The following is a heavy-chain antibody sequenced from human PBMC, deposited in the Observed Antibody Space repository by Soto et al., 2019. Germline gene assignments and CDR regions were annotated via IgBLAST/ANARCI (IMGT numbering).Heavy chain of an antibody. J-gene: IGHJ6*02. V-gene: IGHV2-5*02. CDR3: AHSSPADSYYYYGMDV. Sequence: SGPTLVNPTHTLTLTCTFSGFSLSTSGVGVGWIRQPPGKALEWLALIYWDDDKRYSPSLKSRLTITKDTSKNQVVLTMTNMDPVDTATYYRAHSSPADSYYYYGMDVWGQGTTVTVSS. D-gene: IGHD2-15*01. CDR1: GFSLSTSGVG. CDR2: IYWDDDK.